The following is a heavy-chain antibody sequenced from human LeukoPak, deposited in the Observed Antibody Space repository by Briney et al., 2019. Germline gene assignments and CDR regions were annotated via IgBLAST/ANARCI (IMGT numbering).Heavy chain of an antibody. V-gene: IGHV4-39*07. CDR3: ARVPINHGDYYYYGMDV. J-gene: IGHJ6*02. CDR2: IYYSGST. D-gene: IGHD1-14*01. CDR1: GGSISSSSYY. Sequence: SETLSLTCTVSGGSISSSSYYWGWIRQPPGKGLEWIGSIYYSGSTYYNPSLKSRVTISVDTSKNQFSLKLSSVTAADTAVYYCARVPINHGDYYYYGMDVWGQGTTVTVSS.